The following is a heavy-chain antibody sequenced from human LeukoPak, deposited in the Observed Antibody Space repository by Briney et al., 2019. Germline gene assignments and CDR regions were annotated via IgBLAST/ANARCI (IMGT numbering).Heavy chain of an antibody. D-gene: IGHD4-17*01. CDR3: ARDLAYGDDGL. CDR2: ISSSSSYI. CDR1: GFTLSNYS. J-gene: IGHJ4*02. V-gene: IGHV3-21*01. Sequence: GGSLRLSCAASGFTLSNYSMNWVRQAPGKGLEWVAFISSSSSYIFYADSLKGRFTISRDNARNSLYLQMNSLRADDTAVYYCARDLAYGDDGLWGQGTLVTVSS.